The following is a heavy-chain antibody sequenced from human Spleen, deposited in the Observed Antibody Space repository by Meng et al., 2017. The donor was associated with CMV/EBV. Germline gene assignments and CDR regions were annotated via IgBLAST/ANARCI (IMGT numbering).Heavy chain of an antibody. CDR2: VSAENGDT. Sequence: QLVQSGPELRRPGASVNGSCKASGYNFDIYGITWVRQAPGQGLEWVGWVSAENGDTDYGQKFQGRVTVTADTFTNTAYMEMRSLRSDDSAMYYCARAGAAVTTNFDFWGQGTLVTVSS. D-gene: IGHD4-17*01. CDR3: ARAGAAVTTNFDF. J-gene: IGHJ4*02. V-gene: IGHV1-18*01. CDR1: GYNFDIYG.